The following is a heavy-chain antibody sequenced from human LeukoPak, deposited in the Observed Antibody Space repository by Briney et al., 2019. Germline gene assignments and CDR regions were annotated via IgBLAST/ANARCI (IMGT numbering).Heavy chain of an antibody. CDR3: ARVMKVVGREPPALDY. CDR2: IIPIFGTA. J-gene: IGHJ4*02. Sequence: SVKVSCKASGGTFISYAISWVRQAPGQGLEWMGGIIPIFGTANYAQKFQGRVTITADESTSTAYMELSSLRSEDTAVYYCARVMKVVGREPPALDYWGQGTLVTVSS. V-gene: IGHV1-69*13. CDR1: GGTFISYA. D-gene: IGHD3-22*01.